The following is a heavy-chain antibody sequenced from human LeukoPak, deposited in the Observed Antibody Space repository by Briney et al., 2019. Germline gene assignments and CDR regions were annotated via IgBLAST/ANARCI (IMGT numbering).Heavy chain of an antibody. Sequence: NASETLSLTCTVSGGSVSSGDYYWSWIRQPSGKGLEWIGYIYYSGSTYYKPSLESRITMSVDTSKNQFSLKLSSVTATDTAVYYCARSGSYSGRHFDYWGQGTLVTVSP. V-gene: IGHV4-30-4*01. CDR1: GGSVSSGDYY. J-gene: IGHJ4*02. D-gene: IGHD1-26*01. CDR3: ARSGSYSGRHFDY. CDR2: IYYSGST.